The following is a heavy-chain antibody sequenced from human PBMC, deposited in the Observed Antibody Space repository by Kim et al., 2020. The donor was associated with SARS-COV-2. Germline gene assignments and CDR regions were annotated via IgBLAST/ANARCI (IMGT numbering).Heavy chain of an antibody. V-gene: IGHV5-51*01. D-gene: IGHD3-22*01. Sequence: GESLKISCKGSGYSFTSYWIGWVRQMPGKGLEWMGIIYPGDSDTRYSPSFQGQVTISADKSISTAYLQWSSLKASDTAMYYCARQGYDSSGYYPHPNDYWGQGTLVTVSS. CDR2: IYPGDSDT. CDR3: ARQGYDSSGYYPHPNDY. J-gene: IGHJ4*02. CDR1: GYSFTSYW.